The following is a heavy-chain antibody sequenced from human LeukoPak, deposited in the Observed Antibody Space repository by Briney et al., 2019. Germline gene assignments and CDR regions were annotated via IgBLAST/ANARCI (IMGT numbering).Heavy chain of an antibody. J-gene: IGHJ5*02. CDR2: INHSGST. D-gene: IGHD6-13*01. V-gene: IGHV4-39*07. Sequence: SETLSLTCTVSGGSISSSSYYWSWIRQPPGKGLEWIGEINHSGSTNYNPSLKSRVTISVDTSKNQFSLKLSSVTAADTAVYYCARRQKWGSSWGWFDPWGQGTLVTVSS. CDR3: ARRQKWGSSWGWFDP. CDR1: GGSISSSSYY.